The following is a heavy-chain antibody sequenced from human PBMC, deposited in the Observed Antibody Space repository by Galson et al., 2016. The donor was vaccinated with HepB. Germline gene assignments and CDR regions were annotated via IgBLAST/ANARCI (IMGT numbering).Heavy chain of an antibody. D-gene: IGHD5-12*01. CDR1: GYTFTAYT. V-gene: IGHV1-3*01. Sequence: SVKVSCKASGYTFTAYTLHWVRQAPGQRLEWMGWINPGYGDTKSSQNFQGRVTCTRDTSASTVYMELSSLRSEDTALYYCARGAESGYDLGDYWGQGTLVTVSS. CDR3: ARGAESGYDLGDY. J-gene: IGHJ4*02. CDR2: INPGYGDT.